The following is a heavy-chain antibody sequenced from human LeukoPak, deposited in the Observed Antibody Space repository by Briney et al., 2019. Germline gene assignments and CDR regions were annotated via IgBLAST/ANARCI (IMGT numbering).Heavy chain of an antibody. V-gene: IGHV4-34*01. J-gene: IGHJ6*03. CDR2: INHSGST. Sequence: SETLSLTCAVYGGSFSGYYWSWIRQPPGKGLEWIGEINHSGSTNYNPSLKSRVTISVDTSKNQFSLKLSSVTAADTAVYYCARHPISSPYYYYYYMDVWGKGTTVTLSS. CDR3: ARHPISSPYYYYYYMDV. CDR1: GGSFSGYY. D-gene: IGHD3-3*01.